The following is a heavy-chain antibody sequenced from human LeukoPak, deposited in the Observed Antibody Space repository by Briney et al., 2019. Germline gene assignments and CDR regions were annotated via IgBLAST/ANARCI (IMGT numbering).Heavy chain of an antibody. J-gene: IGHJ4*02. CDR2: IYYSGST. D-gene: IGHD5-18*01. CDR1: GGSISSCY. V-gene: IGHV4-59*01. CDR3: ATDTAMGHFDY. Sequence: SEALSLTCTVSGGSISSCYWSWIRQPPGKGLEWIGYIYYSGSTNYNPSLKSRVTISVYTSKNQFSLKLSSVTAADTAVYYCATDTAMGHFDYWGQGALVTVSS.